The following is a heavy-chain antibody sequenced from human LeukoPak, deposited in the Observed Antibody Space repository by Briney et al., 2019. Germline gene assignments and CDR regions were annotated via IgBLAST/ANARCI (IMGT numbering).Heavy chain of an antibody. Sequence: ASVKVSCKASGYTFTGYYMHWVRQAPGQGLEWMGWINPNSGGTNYAQKFQGRVTMTRDTSISTAYMELSRLRPDDTAVYYCARDRSSSVLGYYMDVWGKGTTVTVSS. CDR1: GYTFTGYY. CDR2: INPNSGGT. CDR3: ARDRSSSVLGYYMDV. D-gene: IGHD2-2*01. J-gene: IGHJ6*03. V-gene: IGHV1-2*02.